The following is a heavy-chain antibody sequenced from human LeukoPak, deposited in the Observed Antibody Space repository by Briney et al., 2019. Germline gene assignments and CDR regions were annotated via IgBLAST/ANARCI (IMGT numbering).Heavy chain of an antibody. CDR1: GGSISSYY. D-gene: IGHD5-18*01. J-gene: IGHJ4*02. Sequence: SETLSLTCTVSGGSISSYYWSWIRQSPGKGLEWIGYIYYTGNTKYNPSLKSRVTISVDTSKNQFSLKLSSVTAADTAVYYCTRHADTAILTPTDYWGQGTLVTVSS. CDR3: TRHADTAILTPTDY. CDR2: IYYTGNT. V-gene: IGHV4-59*08.